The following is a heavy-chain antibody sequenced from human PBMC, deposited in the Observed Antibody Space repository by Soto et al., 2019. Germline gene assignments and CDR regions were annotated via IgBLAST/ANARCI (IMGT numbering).Heavy chain of an antibody. CDR2: ISRSDGRT. CDR1: GFTFSSYA. V-gene: IGHV3-23*01. Sequence: EVQLLESGGGLVRPGGSLRLSCAASGFTFSSYAMSWVRQAPGKGLEWVSTISRSDGRTYSTDSVKGRFTISRDNSRNTAYLQLNSLRVEDTAVYYCAKGVSQCTPLALFEYWGRGTLVNVSS. J-gene: IGHJ4*02. D-gene: IGHD1-1*01. CDR3: AKGVSQCTPLALFEY.